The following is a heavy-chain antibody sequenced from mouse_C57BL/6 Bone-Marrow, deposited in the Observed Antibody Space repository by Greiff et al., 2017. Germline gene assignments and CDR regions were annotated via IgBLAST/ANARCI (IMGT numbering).Heavy chain of an antibody. V-gene: IGHV1-36*01. CDR3: ASKGYYGSSSHWYFDV. CDR1: GFTFTDYY. Sequence: VQLQQSGPVLVKPGPSVKISCKASGFTFTDYYMHWVKQSHGKSLEWIGLVYPYNGGTSYNQKFKGKATLTVDTSSSTAYMELNSLTSEDSAVYYCASKGYYGSSSHWYFDVWGTGTTVTVSS. D-gene: IGHD1-1*01. J-gene: IGHJ1*03. CDR2: VYPYNGGT.